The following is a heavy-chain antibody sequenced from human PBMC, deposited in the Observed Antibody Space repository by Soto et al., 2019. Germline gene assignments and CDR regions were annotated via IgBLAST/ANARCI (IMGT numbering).Heavy chain of an antibody. D-gene: IGHD3-22*01. J-gene: IGHJ4*02. CDR1: GYTFTNYG. CDR3: ARDVGHYYDASGDQIYFDY. CDR2: LSAYTGNT. V-gene: IGHV1-18*01. Sequence: QVQLVQSGAEVKKPGASVKVSCKVSGYTFTNYGISWVRQTPGQGLEWMGWLSAYTGNTNYAQKLQGRVTMTTDTSTSTAYMELRSLRSDDTAVYYCARDVGHYYDASGDQIYFDYWGQGTLVTISS.